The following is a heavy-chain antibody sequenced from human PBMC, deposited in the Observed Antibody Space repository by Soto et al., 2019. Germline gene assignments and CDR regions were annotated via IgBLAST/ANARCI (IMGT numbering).Heavy chain of an antibody. Sequence: SETLSLTCTVSGGSISSSSYYWGWIRQPPGKGLEWIGSIYYSGSTYYNPSLKSRVTISVDTSKNQFSLKLSSVTAADTAVYYCARQYNIVATRFDYWGQGTLVTVSS. CDR2: IYYSGST. V-gene: IGHV4-39*01. J-gene: IGHJ4*02. D-gene: IGHD5-12*01. CDR3: ARQYNIVATRFDY. CDR1: GGSISSSSYY.